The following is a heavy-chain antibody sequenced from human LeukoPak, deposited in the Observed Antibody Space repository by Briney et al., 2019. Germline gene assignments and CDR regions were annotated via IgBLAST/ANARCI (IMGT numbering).Heavy chain of an antibody. J-gene: IGHJ4*02. CDR3: ARLLRWVYYFDS. V-gene: IGHV4-39*01. CDR2: IYYSGST. Sequence: SETLSLTCTVSGGSISSNGYYWDWIRQPPGKGLEWIGSIYYSGSTYYNPSLTSRVTIPVDTSKNQFSLKLSSVTAADTAVYYCARLLRWVYYFDSWGQGTLVTVSS. D-gene: IGHD2-21*01. CDR1: GGSISSNGYY.